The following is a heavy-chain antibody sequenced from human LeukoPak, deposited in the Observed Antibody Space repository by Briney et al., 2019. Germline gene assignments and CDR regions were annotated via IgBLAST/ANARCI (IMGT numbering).Heavy chain of an antibody. D-gene: IGHD2-15*01. V-gene: IGHV3-30*18. CDR1: GFTFSSYG. J-gene: IGHJ6*02. Sequence: GRSLRLSCAASGFTFSSYGMHWVRQAPGKGLEWVAVISYDGSNKYYADSVKGRFTISRDNSKNTLYLQMNSLRAEDTAVYYCAKDLSSGGSSYYYYYYGMDVWGQGTTVTVSS. CDR2: ISYDGSNK. CDR3: AKDLSSGGSSYYYYYYGMDV.